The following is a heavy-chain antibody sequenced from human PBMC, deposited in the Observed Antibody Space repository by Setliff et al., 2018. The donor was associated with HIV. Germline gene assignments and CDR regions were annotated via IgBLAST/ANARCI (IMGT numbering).Heavy chain of an antibody. Sequence: PGGSLRLSCVASGFYFNNAWMTWVRQAPGKGLEWPGRIQSNSIGGTILYGASVKGRFTISRDDSTNTLYLQMNSLKTEDTAVYYCTRGGYNWNPNWFDPWGQGTLVTVSS. V-gene: IGHV3-15*01. D-gene: IGHD1-20*01. CDR2: IQSNSIGGTI. J-gene: IGHJ5*02. CDR1: GFYFNNAW. CDR3: TRGGYNWNPNWFDP.